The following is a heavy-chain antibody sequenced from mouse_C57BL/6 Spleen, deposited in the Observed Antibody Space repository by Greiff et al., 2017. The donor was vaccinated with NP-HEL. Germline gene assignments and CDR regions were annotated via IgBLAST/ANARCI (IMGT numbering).Heavy chain of an antibody. J-gene: IGHJ2*01. D-gene: IGHD1-1*01. V-gene: IGHV1-61*01. CDR2: IYPSDSET. CDR3: ARSDYYGGY. CDR1: GYTFTSYW. Sequence: VKLQQPGAELVRPGSSVKLSCKASGYTFTSYWMDWVKQRPGQGLEWIGNIYPSDSETHYNQKFKDKATLTVDKSSSTAYMQLSSLTSEDSAVYYCARSDYYGGYWGQGTTLTVSS.